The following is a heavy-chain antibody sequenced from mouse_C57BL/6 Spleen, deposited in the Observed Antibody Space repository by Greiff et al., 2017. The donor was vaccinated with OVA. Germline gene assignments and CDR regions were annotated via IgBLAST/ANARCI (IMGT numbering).Heavy chain of an antibody. J-gene: IGHJ2*01. CDR2: LSHDGSN. CDR1: GYSFTSCYY. D-gene: IGHD2-3*01. CDR3: ARDQGILGCDGYLYFDY. V-gene: IGHV3-6*01. Sequence: EVQLVESGTGLVKPSPSLSLSCSVSGYSFTSCYYWNWIRQFPGNILEWRGYLSHDGSNNFNTSLKNRLSITLDTSKDQFFLKLNSMTTEDTATYYCARDQGILGCDGYLYFDYWGQGTTLTVSS.